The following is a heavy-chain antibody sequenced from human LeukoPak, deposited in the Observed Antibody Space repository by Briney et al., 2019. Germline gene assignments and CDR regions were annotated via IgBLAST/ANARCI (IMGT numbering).Heavy chain of an antibody. CDR3: SRGSVITQNSGNFGHDY. CDR1: GYTFPSYF. Sequence: GASVKVSCKASGYTFPSYFMHWVRQAPGQGLEWMGIINPTGGSTTYAQKFQGRVTMTRDTSTSTVYMELSSLRSDDTAVYCCSRGSVITQNSGNFGHDYWGQGTLVTVSS. V-gene: IGHV1-46*01. CDR2: INPTGGST. J-gene: IGHJ4*02. D-gene: IGHD4-17*01.